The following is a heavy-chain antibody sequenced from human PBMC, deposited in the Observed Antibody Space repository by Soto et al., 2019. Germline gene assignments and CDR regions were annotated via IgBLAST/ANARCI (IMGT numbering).Heavy chain of an antibody. D-gene: IGHD3-22*01. Sequence: SVKVSCKASGGTFSSYAISWVRQAPGQGLEWMGGIIPIFGTANYAQKFQGRVTITADESTSTAYMELSSLRSEDTAMYYCARVYDSSGYYTPGRYGMDVWGQGTTVTVSS. V-gene: IGHV1-69*13. CDR3: ARVYDSSGYYTPGRYGMDV. CDR2: IIPIFGTA. J-gene: IGHJ6*02. CDR1: GGTFSSYA.